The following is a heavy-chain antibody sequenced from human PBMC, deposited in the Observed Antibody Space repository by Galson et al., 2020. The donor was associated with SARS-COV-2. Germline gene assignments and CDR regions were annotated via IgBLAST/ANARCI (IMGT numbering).Heavy chain of an antibody. Sequence: GGSLRLSCAASGFTFSSYTMNWVRQVPGKGLEWVSSITTSSTYINYADSVKGRFTISRDNAKNSLYLQMHSLTAGDTAVYFCARTGTPHYYYSYYMDVWGKGTTVTVSS. V-gene: IGHV3-21*01. CDR3: ARTGTPHYYYSYYMDV. CDR2: ITTSSTYI. CDR1: GFTFSSYT. D-gene: IGHD6-13*01. J-gene: IGHJ6*03.